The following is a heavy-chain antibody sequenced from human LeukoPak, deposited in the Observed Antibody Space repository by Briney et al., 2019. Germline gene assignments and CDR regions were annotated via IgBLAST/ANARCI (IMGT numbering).Heavy chain of an antibody. V-gene: IGHV3-23*01. CDR2: ISVSGGST. CDR1: GFSFSSYA. CDR3: AKDLSFYSSGWNFDY. J-gene: IGHJ4*02. Sequence: GGSLRLSCVASGFSFSSYAMSWVRQAPGKGLEWVSAISVSGGSTYYADSVKGRFTISRDNSKNTLYLQMNSLRAEDTAVYYCAKDLSFYSSGWNFDYWGQGNLVTVSS. D-gene: IGHD6-19*01.